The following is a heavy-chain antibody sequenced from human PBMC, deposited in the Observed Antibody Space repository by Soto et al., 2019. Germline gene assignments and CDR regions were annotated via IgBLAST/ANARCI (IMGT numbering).Heavy chain of an antibody. CDR2: ISGSGGDT. V-gene: IGHV3-23*01. D-gene: IGHD6-6*01. Sequence: GRSLRLSCAASGFTFSNYAMIWVRQAPGKGLEWVSAISGSGGDTYYADSVKGRFTISRDNSKNTIYLQMNSLRAEDTAVYYCAKERTAKQLVPGSHWGQGSLVTVSS. CDR3: AKERTAKQLVPGSH. CDR1: GFTFSNYA. J-gene: IGHJ4*02.